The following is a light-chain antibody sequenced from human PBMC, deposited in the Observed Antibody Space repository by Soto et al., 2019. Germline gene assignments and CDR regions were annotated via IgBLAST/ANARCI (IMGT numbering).Light chain of an antibody. CDR2: DAS. J-gene: IGKJ5*01. CDR3: QQRSDWPLT. CDR1: QSVTTY. V-gene: IGKV3-11*01. Sequence: ESGLTPSPGAPSFSPGGSATLSRRASQSVTTYLAWYQQKPGQAPRLLIYDASNRATGIPARFSGSGSGTDFTLTISSLEPGDFAVYYCQQRSDWPLTFGQGTRLEIK.